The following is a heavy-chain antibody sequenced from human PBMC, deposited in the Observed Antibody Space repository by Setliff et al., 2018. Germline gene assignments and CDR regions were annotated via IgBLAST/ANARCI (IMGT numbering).Heavy chain of an antibody. J-gene: IGHJ4*02. CDR1: GGSISSGGYY. Sequence: SETLSLTCTVSGGSISSGGYYWSWIRQHPGKGLEWIGYIYYSGSTYYNPSLKSRVTISVDTSKNQFSLKLSSVTAANTAYMELTSLTSEDTAVYYCARNIGMGQRDYFDYWGQGTVVTVSS. D-gene: IGHD2-21*01. V-gene: IGHV4-31*03. CDR3: TSLTSEDTAVYYCARNIGMGQRDYFDY. CDR2: IYYSGST.